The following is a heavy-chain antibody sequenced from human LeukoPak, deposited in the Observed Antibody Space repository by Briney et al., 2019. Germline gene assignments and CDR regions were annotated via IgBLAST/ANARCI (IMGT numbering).Heavy chain of an antibody. J-gene: IGHJ3*01. V-gene: IGHV3-23*01. CDR2: IVASGADT. D-gene: IGHD3-22*01. Sequence: GGSLRLSCAASGFTFTNYAMTWVRQAPGKGLEGVSVIVASGADTYYSDSVKGRFTVSRDNAQNTLFLHMSSLRPEDTAVSSCATRPRDTSGYYLGAFHDWGQGTTVTVSS. CDR1: GFTFTNYA. CDR3: ATRPRDTSGYYLGAFHD.